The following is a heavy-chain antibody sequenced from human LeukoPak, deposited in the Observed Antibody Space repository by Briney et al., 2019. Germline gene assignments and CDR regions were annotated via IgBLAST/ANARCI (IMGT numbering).Heavy chain of an antibody. V-gene: IGHV3-53*01. J-gene: IGHJ4*02. CDR3: ARSGSYFAFDY. CDR2: IYSGGST. D-gene: IGHD1-26*01. CDR1: GFTVSSNY. Sequence: PGGSLRLSCAASGFTVSSNYMSWVRQAPGKGLEWVSVIYSGGSTYYADSVKGRFTISRDNSKNTLYLQMSSLRAEDTAVYYCARSGSYFAFDYWGQGTLVTVSS.